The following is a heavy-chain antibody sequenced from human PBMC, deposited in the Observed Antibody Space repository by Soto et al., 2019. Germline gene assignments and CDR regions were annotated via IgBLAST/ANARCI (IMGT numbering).Heavy chain of an antibody. J-gene: IGHJ4*02. V-gene: IGHV4-34*01. CDR1: GGSFSGYY. CDR2: INHSGST. Sequence: QVQLQQWGAGLLKPSETLSLTCAVYGGSFSGYYWSWIRQPPGKGLEWIGEINHSGSTNYNPSLKRRVTISVDTSKNQFSLKLSSVTAADTAVYYCARGGGCSGGSCYSIDYWGQGTLVTVSS. D-gene: IGHD2-15*01. CDR3: ARGGGCSGGSCYSIDY.